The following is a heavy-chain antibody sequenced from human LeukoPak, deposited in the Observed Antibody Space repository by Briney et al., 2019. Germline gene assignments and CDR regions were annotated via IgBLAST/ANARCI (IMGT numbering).Heavy chain of an antibody. CDR3: ARGGSSWLGYYFDY. CDR2: IYYSGST. Sequence: SETLSLTCTVSGGSISNYYWSWIRQPPGKGLEWIGYIYYSGSTNHNPSLKSRVTISVDTSKNQFSLQLNSVTPEDTAVYYCARGGSSWLGYYFDYWGQGTLVTVSS. CDR1: GGSISNYY. D-gene: IGHD6-13*01. V-gene: IGHV4-59*12. J-gene: IGHJ4*02.